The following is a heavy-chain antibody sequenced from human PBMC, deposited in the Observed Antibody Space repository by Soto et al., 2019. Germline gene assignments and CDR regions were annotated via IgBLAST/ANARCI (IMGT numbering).Heavy chain of an antibody. CDR1: GYIFTTYS. CDR3: ARLGSRYSSPVFMVQRNNWIDP. Sequence: PGEALNISCKGSGYIFTTYSIARVRQMPGKGLDWMGIIYPGDSDARYRPPHQGQVTIQDDNPISTAYLQWLSLKASDTAVYHCARLGSRYSSPVFMVQRNNWIDPCGQGTQVTVSS. D-gene: IGHD6-13*01. CDR2: IYPGDSDA. V-gene: IGHV5-51*01. J-gene: IGHJ5*02.